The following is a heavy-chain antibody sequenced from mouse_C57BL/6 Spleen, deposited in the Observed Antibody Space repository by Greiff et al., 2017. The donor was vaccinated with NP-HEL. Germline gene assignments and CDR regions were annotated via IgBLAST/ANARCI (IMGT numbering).Heavy chain of an antibody. V-gene: IGHV5-6*01. D-gene: IGHD2-1*01. J-gene: IGHJ1*03. CDR3: ARHVPLYYGKGGWYFDV. CDR2: ISSGGSYT. CDR1: GFTFSSYG. Sequence: EVQLVESGGDLVKPGGSLKLSCAASGFTFSSYGMSWVRPTPDKRLEWVATISSGGSYTYYPDSVKGRFTISRDNAKNTLYLQMSSLKSEDTAMYYCARHVPLYYGKGGWYFDVWGTGTTVTVSS.